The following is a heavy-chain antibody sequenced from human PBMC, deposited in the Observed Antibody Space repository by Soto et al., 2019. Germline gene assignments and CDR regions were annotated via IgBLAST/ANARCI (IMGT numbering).Heavy chain of an antibody. CDR3: ATESGSTYGYFDY. J-gene: IGHJ4*02. D-gene: IGHD4-17*01. Sequence: TLSLTCTVSGGSIYTGGFYWSWIRQSPGKGLEWIGYISNSGSTGYNPSLKTRLSMSVDRSKNQFTLGLTSVTAADTAVYFCATESGSTYGYFDYWGQGTQVTVSS. V-gene: IGHV4-30-4*08. CDR2: ISNSGST. CDR1: GGSIYTGGFY.